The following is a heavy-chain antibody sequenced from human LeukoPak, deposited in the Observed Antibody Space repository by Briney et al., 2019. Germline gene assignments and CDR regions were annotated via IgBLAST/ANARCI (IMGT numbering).Heavy chain of an antibody. CDR1: GYSFTSYW. CDR2: IYPGDSDT. D-gene: IGHD2-15*01. V-gene: IGHV5-51*01. CDR3: AIQREGFVYYFDY. J-gene: IGHJ4*02. Sequence: GESLQISCKGSGYSFTSYWIGWVRQMPGKGLEWMGIIYPGDSDTRYSPSFQGQVTISADKSISTAYLQWSSLKASDTALYYFAIQREGFVYYFDYWGQGTVVTVSS.